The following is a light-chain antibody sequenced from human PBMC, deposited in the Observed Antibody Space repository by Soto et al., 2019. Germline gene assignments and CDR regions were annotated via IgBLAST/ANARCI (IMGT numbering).Light chain of an antibody. Sequence: EIVLTQSPGTLSLSPGERATLSCRASQSISNHYLAWFQQKPGQAPRLLIYGASYRATGIPDRFSGSGSGTDFTLTITGLEPEHFAVYHCHQYGGSPRYTFGQVTKLVIK. J-gene: IGKJ2*01. V-gene: IGKV3-20*01. CDR3: HQYGGSPRYT. CDR1: QSISNHY. CDR2: GAS.